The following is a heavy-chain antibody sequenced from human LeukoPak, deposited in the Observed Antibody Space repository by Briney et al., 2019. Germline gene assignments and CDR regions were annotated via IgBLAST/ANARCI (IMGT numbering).Heavy chain of an antibody. CDR2: INPSGGST. V-gene: IGHV1-46*01. J-gene: IGHJ6*02. D-gene: IGHD2-15*01. CDR1: GYTFTSYY. CDR3: ARDRSLVVAATDYYYYYGMDV. Sequence: ASVKVSCKASGYTFTSYYMHWVRQAPGQGLEWMGIINPSGGSTSYAQKFQGRVTMTRDTSTSTVYMELSSLRSEDTAVYYCARDRSLVVAATDYYYYYGMDVWGQGTTVTVSS.